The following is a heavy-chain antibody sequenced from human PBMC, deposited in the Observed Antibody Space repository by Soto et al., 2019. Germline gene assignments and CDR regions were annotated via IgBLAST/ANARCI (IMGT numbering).Heavy chain of an antibody. J-gene: IGHJ4*02. CDR1: GFTFSNYA. D-gene: IGHD6-13*01. CDR2: ISGSGGST. V-gene: IGHV3-23*01. CDR3: AKDQGSSWYEIDY. Sequence: EVQLLESGGGLVQPGGSLRLSCAASGFTFSNYAVTWVRQAPGKGLEWVSTISGSGGSTYYADSVKGRFTISRDNSKNTLYLQMNSLRAVYTAVYYCAKDQGSSWYEIDYWGQGTLVTVSS.